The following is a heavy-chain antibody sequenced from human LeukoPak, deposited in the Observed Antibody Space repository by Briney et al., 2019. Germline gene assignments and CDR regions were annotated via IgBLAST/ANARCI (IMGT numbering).Heavy chain of an antibody. CDR3: ARDQGADYDFWSGWPFAP. V-gene: IGHV1-18*01. Sequence: GGSLRLSCAASGFTFSSYWMSWVRQAPGQGLEWMGWISAYNGNTNYAQKLQGRVTMTTDTSTSTAYMELRSLRSDDTAVYYCARDQGADYDFWSGWPFAPWGQGTLVTVSS. CDR2: ISAYNGNT. D-gene: IGHD3-3*01. J-gene: IGHJ5*02. CDR1: GFTFSSYW.